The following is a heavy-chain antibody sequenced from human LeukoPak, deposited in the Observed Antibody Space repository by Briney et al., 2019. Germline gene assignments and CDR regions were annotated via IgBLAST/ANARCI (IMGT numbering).Heavy chain of an antibody. J-gene: IGHJ4*02. CDR3: ARVLYSSNFNYFDY. D-gene: IGHD6-13*01. Sequence: ASVKVSCKASGYTFTSYDINWVRQAPGQGLEWMGWINPNSGGTNYAQKFQGRVTMTRDTSISTAYMELSRLRSDDTAVYYCARVLYSSNFNYFDYWGQGTLVTVSS. V-gene: IGHV1-2*02. CDR1: GYTFTSYD. CDR2: INPNSGGT.